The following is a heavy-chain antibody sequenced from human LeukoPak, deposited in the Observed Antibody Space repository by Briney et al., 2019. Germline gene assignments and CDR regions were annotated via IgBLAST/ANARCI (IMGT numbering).Heavy chain of an antibody. Sequence: SGPTLVNPTQTLTLTCTFSGFSLSTSGVGVGWIRQPSGRALGWLAFYYWNDDKRYSPSLKSRLTITKDTSKNQVVLTMTNMDPVHTATYYCAHSIYDSSGYYYFDYWGQGTLVTVSS. V-gene: IGHV2-5*01. J-gene: IGHJ4*02. CDR1: GFSLSTSGVG. CDR3: AHSIYDSSGYYYFDY. CDR2: YYWNDDK. D-gene: IGHD3-22*01.